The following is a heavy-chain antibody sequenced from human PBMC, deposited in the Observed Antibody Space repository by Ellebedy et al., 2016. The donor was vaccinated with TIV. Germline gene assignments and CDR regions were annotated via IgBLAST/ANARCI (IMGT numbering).Heavy chain of an antibody. CDR2: IRTKAYGGTT. CDR1: GFTFGDHT. Sequence: GESLKISCTASGFTFGDHTMSWFRQAPGKGLEWVGFIRTKAYGGTTEYAASVKGRLSISRDDSKSIAYLQMNSLKTEDTAMYYCSRQLHSSGWGHIDYWGQGTLVTVSS. D-gene: IGHD6-19*01. J-gene: IGHJ4*02. V-gene: IGHV3-49*03. CDR3: SRQLHSSGWGHIDY.